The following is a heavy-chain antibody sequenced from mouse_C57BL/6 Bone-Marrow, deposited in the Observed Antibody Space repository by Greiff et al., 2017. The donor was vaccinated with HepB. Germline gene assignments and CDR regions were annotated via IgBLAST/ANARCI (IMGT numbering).Heavy chain of an antibody. CDR1: GFSLTSYG. V-gene: IGHV2-5*01. CDR2: IWRGGST. CDR3: AKNYGNYSFAY. Sequence: QVQLKESGPGLVQPSQSLSITCTVSGFSLTSYGVPWVRQSPGKGLEWLGVIWRGGSTDYNAAFMSRLSITTDNSKSQVFFKMNSLQADDTAIYYCAKNYGNYSFAYWGQGTLVTVSA. D-gene: IGHD2-1*01. J-gene: IGHJ3*01.